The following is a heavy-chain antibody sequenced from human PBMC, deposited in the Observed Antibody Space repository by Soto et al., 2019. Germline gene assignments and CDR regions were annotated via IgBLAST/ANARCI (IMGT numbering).Heavy chain of an antibody. CDR2: IRSKADNYAT. V-gene: IGHV3-73*02. Sequence: EVQLVESGGGLVQPGGSLKLSCAVSGFTFSVSAIHWVRQASGKGLEWVGRIRSKADNYATAYGASVKGRFSISRDDSKDTAYPQMSSLNTEDTAGYYCARLAEWEYYDGMDVWGQGTTVTVSS. CDR3: ARLAEWEYYDGMDV. J-gene: IGHJ6*02. CDR1: GFTFSVSA. D-gene: IGHD1-26*01.